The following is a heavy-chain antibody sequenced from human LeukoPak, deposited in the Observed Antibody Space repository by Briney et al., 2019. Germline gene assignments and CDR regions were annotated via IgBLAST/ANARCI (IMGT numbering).Heavy chain of an antibody. V-gene: IGHV3-7*01. Sequence: PGGSLRLSCAASGFTFSSYWMSWVRQAPGKGLEWVANIKQDGSEKYYVDSVKGRFTISRDNAKNSLYLQMNSLRAEDTAVYYCARDAAGYSYGLYYFDYWGQGTLVTVSS. J-gene: IGHJ4*02. CDR3: ARDAAGYSYGLYYFDY. CDR1: GFTFSSYW. CDR2: IKQDGSEK. D-gene: IGHD5-18*01.